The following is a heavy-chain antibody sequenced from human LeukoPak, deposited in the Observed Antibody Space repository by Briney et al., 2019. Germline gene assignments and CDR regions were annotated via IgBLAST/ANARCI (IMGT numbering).Heavy chain of an antibody. D-gene: IGHD3-9*01. Sequence: GGSLRLSCAASGFTVSSNYMSWVRQAPGKGLEGVSVIYSGGSTYYADSVKGRFTISRDNSKNTLYLQMNSMRAEDTAVYYCAAEDYDILTGYRTFDYWGQGTLVTVSS. CDR1: GFTVSSNY. J-gene: IGHJ4*02. CDR3: AAEDYDILTGYRTFDY. CDR2: IYSGGST. V-gene: IGHV3-53*01.